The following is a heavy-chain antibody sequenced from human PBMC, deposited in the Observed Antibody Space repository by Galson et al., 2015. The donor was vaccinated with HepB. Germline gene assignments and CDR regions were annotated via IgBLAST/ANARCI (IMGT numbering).Heavy chain of an antibody. J-gene: IGHJ4*02. CDR2: ISGSGGST. D-gene: IGHD6-13*01. Sequence: SLRLSCAASGFTFNTYAMSWVRQAPGKGLEWVSGISGSGGSTYYVDSVKGRFTISRDTSKNTLYLQMNSLRAEDTAAYYCAKGLEQQQVLGGFDYWGQGTLVTVSS. CDR1: GFTFNTYA. CDR3: AKGLEQQQVLGGFDY. V-gene: IGHV3-23*01.